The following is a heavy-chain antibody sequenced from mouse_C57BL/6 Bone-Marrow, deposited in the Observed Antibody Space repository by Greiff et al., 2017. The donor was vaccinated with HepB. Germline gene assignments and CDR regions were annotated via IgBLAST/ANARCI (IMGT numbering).Heavy chain of an antibody. CDR2: INPYNGDT. J-gene: IGHJ2*01. V-gene: IGHV1-20*01. Sequence: EVKLMESGPELVKPGDSVKISCKASGYSFTGYFMNWVMQSHGKSLEWIGRINPYNGDTFYNQKFKGKATLTVDKSSSTAHMELRSLTSEDSAVYYCAVLRRDYWGQGTTLTVSS. CDR3: AVLRRDY. D-gene: IGHD1-1*01. CDR1: GYSFTGYF.